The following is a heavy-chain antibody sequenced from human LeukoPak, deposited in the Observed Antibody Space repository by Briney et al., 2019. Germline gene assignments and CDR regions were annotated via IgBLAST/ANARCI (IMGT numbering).Heavy chain of an antibody. J-gene: IGHJ4*02. CDR3: ARDLRPEYSSSSAIDY. CDR1: GYTFTGYY. CDR2: INPNSGGT. Sequence: EASVKVSCKASGYTFTGYYIHWVRQAPGQGLEWMGWINPNSGGTNYAQKFQGRVTMIRDTSISTAYMELSRLRADNTAVYYCARDLRPEYSSSSAIDYWGQGTLVTVSS. V-gene: IGHV1-2*02. D-gene: IGHD6-6*01.